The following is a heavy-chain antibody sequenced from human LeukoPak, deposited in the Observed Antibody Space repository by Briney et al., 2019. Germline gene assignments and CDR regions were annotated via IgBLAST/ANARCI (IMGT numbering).Heavy chain of an antibody. J-gene: IGHJ4*02. CDR2: IRYDGTNK. Sequence: GGSLRLSCAASGFTFTSYGIHWVRQAPGKGLEGVAFIRYDGTNKYYADSVEGRFTISRDNSKNTLYLQMNSLRAEDTAVYYCAKDIGLWSGYFDYWGQGTLVTVSS. CDR1: GFTFTSYG. D-gene: IGHD3-3*01. CDR3: AKDIGLWSGYFDY. V-gene: IGHV3-30*02.